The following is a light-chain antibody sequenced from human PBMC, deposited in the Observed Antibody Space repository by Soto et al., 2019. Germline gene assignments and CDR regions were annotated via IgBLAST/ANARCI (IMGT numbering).Light chain of an antibody. Sequence: EIVMTQSPATLSLSPGERATLSCRASQSVSSNLAWYQQKPGQAPRLLIYGASTRATGIPARFGGSGSGTEFTITISSLQSEDFAVYYCQQYHSFPWTLGQGPKVEVK. CDR2: GAS. CDR1: QSVSSN. V-gene: IGKV3-15*01. CDR3: QQYHSFPWT. J-gene: IGKJ1*01.